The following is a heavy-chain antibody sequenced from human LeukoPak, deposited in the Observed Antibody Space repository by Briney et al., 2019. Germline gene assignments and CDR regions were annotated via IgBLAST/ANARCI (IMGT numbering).Heavy chain of an antibody. CDR3: ARSGEPAHYDFWSGYYESYYYYYMDV. CDR2: IIPIFGTA. CDR1: GGTFSSYA. J-gene: IGHJ6*03. D-gene: IGHD3-3*01. V-gene: IGHV1-69*06. Sequence: SVKVSCKASGGTFSSYAISWVRQAPGQGLEWMGGIIPIFGTANYAQKFQGRVTITADKSTSTAYMELSSLRSEDTAVYYCARSGEPAHYDFWSGYYESYYYYYMDVWGKGTTVTVSS.